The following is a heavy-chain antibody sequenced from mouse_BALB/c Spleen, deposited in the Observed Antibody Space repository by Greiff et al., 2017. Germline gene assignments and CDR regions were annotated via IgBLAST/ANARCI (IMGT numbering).Heavy chain of an antibody. CDR1: GYTFTDYA. Sequence: VQLQQSGAELVRPGVSVKISCKGSGYTFTDYAMHWVKQSHAKSLEWIGVISTYDGDASYNQKFKGKATMTVDKSSSTAYMELARLTSEDSAIYYCGREGRAWFAYWGQGTLVTVSA. D-gene: IGHD3-1*01. V-gene: IGHV1S137*01. CDR2: ISTYDGDA. J-gene: IGHJ3*01. CDR3: GREGRAWFAY.